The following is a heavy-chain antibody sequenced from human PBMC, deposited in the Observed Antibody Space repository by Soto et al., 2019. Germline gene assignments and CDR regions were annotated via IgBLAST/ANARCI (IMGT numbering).Heavy chain of an antibody. CDR2: MHTGNGNT. D-gene: IGHD6-13*01. J-gene: IGHJ4*02. CDR3: ARDDGSSCQLDY. CDR1: GYAFTSNA. Sequence: ASVKVSCKASGYAFTSNAMHWVRQAPGQSLERMGWMHTGNGNTIYSQKLQGRVTMTRDTSASTAYMELSSLTSEDTAVYFCARDDGSSCQLDYWGQGTQVTVSS. V-gene: IGHV1-3*04.